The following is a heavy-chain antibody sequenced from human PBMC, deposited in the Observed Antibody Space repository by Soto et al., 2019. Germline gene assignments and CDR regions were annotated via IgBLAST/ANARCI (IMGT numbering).Heavy chain of an antibody. V-gene: IGHV1-69*08. CDR1: GTTVSSYT. D-gene: IGHD5-12*01. CDR2: IIPILGTA. J-gene: IGHJ5*01. CDR3: ATNLPDGYTVPDS. Sequence: QVQLVQSGAEVKKPGSSVKVSCKASGTTVSSYTISWVRQAPGQGLEWMGRIIPILGTANYAQKFQGRVTITADKSTSTAYMELSSLKSEDTAVYYCATNLPDGYTVPDSWGRGTLVTVSS.